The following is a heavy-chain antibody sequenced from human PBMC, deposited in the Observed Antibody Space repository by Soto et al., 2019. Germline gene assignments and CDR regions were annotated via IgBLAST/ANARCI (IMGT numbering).Heavy chain of an antibody. Sequence: EVQLLESGGGLVQPGGSLTLSCAASGFTFTNYAMTWVRQAPGKGLEWISLISGSGGSTYYADSVKGRFTISRDNSKNAVHLQMNSLTAEDTAVYYCAKREGYGSVDYWGQGTLVTVSS. V-gene: IGHV3-23*01. CDR1: GFTFTNYA. CDR3: AKREGYGSVDY. J-gene: IGHJ4*02. D-gene: IGHD1-1*01. CDR2: ISGSGGST.